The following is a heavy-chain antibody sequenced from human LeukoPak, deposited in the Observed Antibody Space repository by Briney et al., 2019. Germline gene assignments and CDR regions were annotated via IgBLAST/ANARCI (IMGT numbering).Heavy chain of an antibody. V-gene: IGHV4-34*01. CDR3: ARGERRGGDDY. D-gene: IGHD1-1*01. Sequence: SETLSLTCAVYGGSFSGYYWSWIRQPPGKGLEWIGEINHSGSTNYNPSLKSRVTISVDTSKNQFSLKLSSVTAADTAVYYCARGERRGGDDYWGQGTLVTVSS. J-gene: IGHJ4*02. CDR1: GGSFSGYY. CDR2: INHSGST.